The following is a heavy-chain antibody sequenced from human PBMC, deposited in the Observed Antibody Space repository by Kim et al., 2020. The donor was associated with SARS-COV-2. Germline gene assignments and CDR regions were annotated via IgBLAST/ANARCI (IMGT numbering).Heavy chain of an antibody. J-gene: IGHJ6*02. CDR2: INHSGST. CDR3: ARDPSIAPATPDYYYGMDV. Sequence: SETLSLTCAVYGGSFSGYYWSWIRQPPGKGLEWIGEINHSGSTNYNPSLKSRVTISVDTSKNQFSLKLSSVTAADTAVYYCARDPSIAPATPDYYYGMDVWGQGTTVTVSS. V-gene: IGHV4-34*01. D-gene: IGHD6-13*01. CDR1: GGSFSGYY.